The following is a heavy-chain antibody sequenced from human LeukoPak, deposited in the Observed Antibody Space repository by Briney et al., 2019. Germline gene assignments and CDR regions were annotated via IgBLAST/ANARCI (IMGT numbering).Heavy chain of an antibody. J-gene: IGHJ4*02. CDR2: ISSSSGYR. D-gene: IGHD1-26*01. CDR3: ARDGTFAGIVGATCDY. Sequence: GGSLRLSCAASGFIFSSYSMNWVRQAPGKGLEWVSSISSSSGYRYYADSVKGRLTISRDNAKNSLYLQMNSLRAEDTAVYYCARDGTFAGIVGATCDYWGQGTLVTDSS. CDR1: GFIFSSYS. V-gene: IGHV3-21*01.